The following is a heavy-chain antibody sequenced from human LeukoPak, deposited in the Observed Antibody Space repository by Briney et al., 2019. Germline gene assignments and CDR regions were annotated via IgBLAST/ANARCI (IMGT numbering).Heavy chain of an antibody. CDR1: GGPFSGYY. J-gene: IGHJ4*02. Sequence: SETLSLTCAVYGGPFSGYYWSWIRQPPGKGLEWIGEINHSGSTNYNPSLKSRVTISVDTSKNQFSLKLSSVTAADTAVYYCARGLAVAGTRGYYFDYWGQGTLVTVSS. CDR3: ARGLAVAGTRGYYFDY. V-gene: IGHV4-34*01. D-gene: IGHD6-19*01. CDR2: INHSGST.